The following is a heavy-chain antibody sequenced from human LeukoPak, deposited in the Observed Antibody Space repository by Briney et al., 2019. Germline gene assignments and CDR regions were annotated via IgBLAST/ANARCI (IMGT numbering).Heavy chain of an antibody. CDR2: ISSSRSYI. V-gene: IGHV3-21*04. J-gene: IGHJ4*02. CDR1: GFTFSSYS. D-gene: IGHD6-13*01. Sequence: GGSLRLSSAPSGFTFSSYSMNWVRPGPGTGLEWVSYISSSRSYIYYADSVKGRFTISRDNSKNTLYLQVNSLRAEDTAAYYCARRNIAAAALDYWGQGTLVTVSS. CDR3: ARRNIAAAALDY.